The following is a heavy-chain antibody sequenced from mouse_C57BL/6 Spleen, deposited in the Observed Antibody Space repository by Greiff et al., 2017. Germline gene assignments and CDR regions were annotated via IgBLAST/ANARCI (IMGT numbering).Heavy chain of an antibody. V-gene: IGHV1-81*01. Sequence: VQLQQSGAELARPGASVKLSCKASGYTFTSYGISWVKQRTGQGLEWIGEIYPRSGNTYYNEKFKGKATLTADKSSSTAYMELRSLTSEDSAVYFCARGVYYGSSYAMDYWGQGTSVTVSS. CDR3: ARGVYYGSSYAMDY. D-gene: IGHD1-1*01. J-gene: IGHJ4*01. CDR2: IYPRSGNT. CDR1: GYTFTSYG.